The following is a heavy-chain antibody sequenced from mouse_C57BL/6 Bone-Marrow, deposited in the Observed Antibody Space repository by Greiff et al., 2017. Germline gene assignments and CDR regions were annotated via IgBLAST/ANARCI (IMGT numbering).Heavy chain of an antibody. D-gene: IGHD1-1*01. CDR3: SRQVTTVLATKYFDV. Sequence: EVKLMESGGGLVKPGGSLKLSCAASGFTFSSYTMSWVRQTPEKRLQWVAAISGGGGNTYSLDSVKGRFTISRDNDKNILYLQMRSLRSEDTALDYCSRQVTTVLATKYFDVWGTGTTVTVSS. V-gene: IGHV5-9*01. J-gene: IGHJ1*03. CDR1: GFTFSSYT. CDR2: ISGGGGNT.